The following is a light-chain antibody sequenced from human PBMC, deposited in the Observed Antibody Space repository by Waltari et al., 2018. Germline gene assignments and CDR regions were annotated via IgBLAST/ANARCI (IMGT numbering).Light chain of an antibody. Sequence: QLVVTQPPSASASLGASVKLTCALSSGHSNFVIAWHQPHCGQGPRFLMKLYSNGSHTKGDGIPHRFSGSSSGAARFLIISSLQSADEADYYCQTWGNGIRVFGGGTKLTVL. CDR1: SGHSNFV. CDR3: QTWGNGIRV. J-gene: IGLJ3*02. CDR2: LYSNGSH. V-gene: IGLV4-69*01.